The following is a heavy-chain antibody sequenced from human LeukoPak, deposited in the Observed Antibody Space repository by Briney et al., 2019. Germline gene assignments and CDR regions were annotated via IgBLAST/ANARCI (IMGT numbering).Heavy chain of an antibody. CDR1: GGSFSGYY. CDR3: AREQILAYCGGDCSAIDY. V-gene: IGHV4-34*01. CDR2: INHSGST. Sequence: PSETLSLTCAVYGGSFSGYYWSWIRQPPGKGLEWIGEINHSGSTNYNPSLKSRVTISVDTSKNQFSLKLSSVTAADTAVYYCAREQILAYCGGDCSAIDYWGQGTLVTVSS. J-gene: IGHJ4*02. D-gene: IGHD2-21*02.